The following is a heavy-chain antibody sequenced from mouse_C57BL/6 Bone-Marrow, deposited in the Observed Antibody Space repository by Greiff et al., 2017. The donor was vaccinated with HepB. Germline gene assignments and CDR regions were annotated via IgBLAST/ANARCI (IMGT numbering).Heavy chain of an antibody. CDR1: GFSFNTYA. CDR3: VRHNYYGSSSYYYAMDY. Sequence: EVQLQESGGGLVQPKGSLKLSCAASGFSFNTYAMNWVRQAPGKGLEWVARIRSKSNNYATYYADSVKDRFTISRDDSESMLYLQMNNLKTEDTAMYYCVRHNYYGSSSYYYAMDYWGQGTSVTVSS. CDR2: IRSKSNNYAT. J-gene: IGHJ4*01. D-gene: IGHD1-1*01. V-gene: IGHV10-1*01.